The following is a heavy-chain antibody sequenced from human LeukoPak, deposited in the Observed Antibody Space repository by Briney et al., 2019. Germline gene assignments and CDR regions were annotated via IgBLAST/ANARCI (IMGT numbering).Heavy chain of an antibody. D-gene: IGHD1-7*01. CDR1: GFSFSSFW. CDR3: VRASNYAFDI. J-gene: IGHJ3*02. CDR2: IKPAGSET. V-gene: IGHV3-7*01. Sequence: GGSLRLSCAASGFSFSSFWMSWVRQAPGKGLEWVATIKPAGSETYYVDSVKGRFTISRDNAKNSLFLQMNSLRAEDTALYYCVRASNYAFDIWGQGTMVTVSS.